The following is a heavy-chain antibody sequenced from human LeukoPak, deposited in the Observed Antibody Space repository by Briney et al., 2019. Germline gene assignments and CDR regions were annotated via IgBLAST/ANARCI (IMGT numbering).Heavy chain of an antibody. CDR3: ARRGKRGAVTTAGTDY. J-gene: IGHJ4*02. Sequence: GASVKVSCKASGYTFTSYGISWVRQAPGQGLEWMGWNSAYNGNTNYAQKLQGRVTMTTDTSTSTAYMELRSLRSDDTAVYYCARRGKRGAVTTAGTDYWGQGTLVTVSS. D-gene: IGHD4-17*01. CDR2: NSAYNGNT. CDR1: GYTFTSYG. V-gene: IGHV1-18*01.